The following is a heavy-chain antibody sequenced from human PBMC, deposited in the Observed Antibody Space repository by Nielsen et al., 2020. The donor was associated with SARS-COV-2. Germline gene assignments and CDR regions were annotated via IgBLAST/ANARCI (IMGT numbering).Heavy chain of an antibody. CDR1: GGSISSYY. CDR3: AREEQLGRGNWFDP. V-gene: IGHV4-59*12. D-gene: IGHD6-6*01. Sequence: SETLSLTCTVSGGSISSYYWSWIRQPPGKGLEWIGYIYYSGSTNYNPSLKSRVTISVDTSKNQFSLKLSSVTAADTAVYYCAREEQLGRGNWFDPWGQGTLVTVSS. CDR2: IYYSGST. J-gene: IGHJ5*02.